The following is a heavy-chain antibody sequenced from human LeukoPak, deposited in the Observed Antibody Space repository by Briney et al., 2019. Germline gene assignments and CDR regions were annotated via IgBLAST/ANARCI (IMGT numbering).Heavy chain of an antibody. CDR2: IYYSGST. V-gene: IGHV4-31*03. D-gene: IGHD3-22*01. CDR3: ARFSGVVIFYFDF. Sequence: SETLSLTCTVSGGSISSGGYYWSWIRQHPGKGLEWIGYIYYSGSTYYNPSLKSRVTISVDTSKNQFSLKLSSVTAADTAVYYCARFSGVVIFYFDFWGQGTLVTVSS. CDR1: GGSISSGGYY. J-gene: IGHJ4*02.